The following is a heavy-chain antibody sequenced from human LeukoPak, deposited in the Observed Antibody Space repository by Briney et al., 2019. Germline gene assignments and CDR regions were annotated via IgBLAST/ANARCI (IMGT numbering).Heavy chain of an antibody. D-gene: IGHD2-2*01. CDR3: KREGGYDCSSTSCYPDY. CDR2: INSDGSST. V-gene: IGHV3-74*01. J-gene: IGHJ4*02. CDR1: GFTFRSYW. Sequence: GGSLRLSCAASGFTFRSYWMHWVRQAPGKGLVWVSRINSDGSSTSCADSMKGRFTISRDNAKNTLYLQMNSLRAEDTAVYYCKREGGYDCSSTSCYPDYWGQGTLVTVSS.